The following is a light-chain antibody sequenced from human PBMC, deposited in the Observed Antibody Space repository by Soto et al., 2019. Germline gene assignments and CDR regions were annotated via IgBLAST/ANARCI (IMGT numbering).Light chain of an antibody. Sequence: EIVLTQSPGTLSLSPGERATLSCRSSQDLTASYLAWYQQKPGQAPRLLISGASNRATGISERYSGTGSGTDFTLTISRLEPEDFAVYYCQQYNNLPYTFGQGTKLEIK. CDR2: GAS. V-gene: IGKV3-20*01. CDR1: QDLTASY. CDR3: QQYNNLPYT. J-gene: IGKJ2*01.